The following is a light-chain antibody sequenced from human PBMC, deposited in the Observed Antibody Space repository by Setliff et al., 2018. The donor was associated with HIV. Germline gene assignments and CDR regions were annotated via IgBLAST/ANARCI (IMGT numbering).Light chain of an antibody. CDR3: QVWDSSSDHYV. J-gene: IGLJ1*01. Sequence: SYELTQPYSVSVAPGKTASITCGGNNIGSKSVHWYQQKPGQAPVLVIYNDSDRPSGIPERLSGSNSGTTATLTISRVEAGDEADYYCQVWDSSSDHYVFGTGTKVTVL. CDR2: NDS. V-gene: IGLV3-21*04. CDR1: NIGSKS.